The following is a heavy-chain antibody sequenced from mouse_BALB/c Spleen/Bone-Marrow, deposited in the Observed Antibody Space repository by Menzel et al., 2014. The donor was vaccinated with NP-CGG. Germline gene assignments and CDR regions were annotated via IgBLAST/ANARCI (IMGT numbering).Heavy chain of an antibody. CDR3: ALYYGDVMDY. CDR2: IDPANANT. Sequence: EVQLQQPGAELVKPGASVKLSCTASGFNIKDTYMHWVKQRPEQGLEWIGRIDPANANTRYDPKFQGKATITADTSSNTAYLQLSSLTSEDTAVYYCALYYGDVMDYWGQGTSVTVSS. J-gene: IGHJ4*01. V-gene: IGHV14-3*02. D-gene: IGHD1-1*01. CDR1: GFNIKDTY.